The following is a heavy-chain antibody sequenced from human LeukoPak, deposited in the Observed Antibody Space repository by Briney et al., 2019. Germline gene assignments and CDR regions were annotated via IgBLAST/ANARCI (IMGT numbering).Heavy chain of an antibody. V-gene: IGHV3-33*06. CDR1: GFTFSSYG. D-gene: IGHD6-13*01. CDR3: AKDRAAAGYYFDY. J-gene: IGHJ4*02. CDR2: IWYDGSNK. Sequence: PGRSLRLSCAASGFTFSSYGMHWVRQAPGKGLEWVAVIWYDGSNKHYADSVKGRFTISRDNSKNTQYLQMNSLRAEDTAVYYCAKDRAAAGYYFDYWGQGTLVTVSS.